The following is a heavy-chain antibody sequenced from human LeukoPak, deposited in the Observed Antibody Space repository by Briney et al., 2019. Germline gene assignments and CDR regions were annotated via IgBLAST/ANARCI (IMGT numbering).Heavy chain of an antibody. CDR1: VGSANSHSFY. J-gene: IGHJ5*02. CDR2: IYYGGST. D-gene: IGHD3-9*01. Sequence: PSETLSLTCTVSVGSANSHSFYWSWIRQSPGKVLEWIGYIYYGGSTNYNPSLTSRLTISLDTSKNQFSLKLSSVTAADTAIYYCARTYSDVLANWFDPWGQGTLVTVSS. CDR3: ARTYSDVLANWFDP. V-gene: IGHV4-61*01.